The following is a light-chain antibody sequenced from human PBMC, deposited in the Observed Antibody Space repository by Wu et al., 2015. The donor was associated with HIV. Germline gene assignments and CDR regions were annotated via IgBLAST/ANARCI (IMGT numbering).Light chain of an antibody. CDR1: QDIRNS. CDR3: QQHSSIPFS. Sequence: DIQMTQSPSSLSASVTDKVTITCRASQDIRNSVAWLQQRPGQAPKLLLYAASTLESGIPSRFSGAGYGTDFTLTTSGLQPEDFATYYCQQHSSIPFSFGQGTRLDIK. V-gene: IGKV1-NL1*01. J-gene: IGKJ2*03. CDR2: AAS.